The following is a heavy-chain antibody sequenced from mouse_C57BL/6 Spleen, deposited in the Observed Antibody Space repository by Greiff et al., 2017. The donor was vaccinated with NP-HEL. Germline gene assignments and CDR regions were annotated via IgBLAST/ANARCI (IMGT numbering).Heavy chain of an antibody. Sequence: QVQLQQPGAELVMPGASVKLSCKASGYTFTSYWMHWVKQRPGQGLEWIGEIDPSDSDTNYNQKFKGKSTLTVDKSSSTAYMQLSSLTSEDSAVYYCAGGSSGHGAMDYWGQGTSVTVSS. J-gene: IGHJ4*01. CDR1: GYTFTSYW. CDR2: IDPSDSDT. V-gene: IGHV1-69*01. CDR3: AGGSSGHGAMDY. D-gene: IGHD3-2*02.